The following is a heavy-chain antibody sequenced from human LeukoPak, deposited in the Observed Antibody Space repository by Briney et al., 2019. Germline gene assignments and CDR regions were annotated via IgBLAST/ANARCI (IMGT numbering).Heavy chain of an antibody. J-gene: IGHJ3*02. Sequence: GGSLRLSCAASGFTFSSYWMRWVRQAPGKGLEWVANIKQDGSEKYYVDSVKGRFTISRDNAKNSLYLQMNSLRAEDTAVYYCARGRGVQIGQWLVENAFDIWGQGTMVTVSS. V-gene: IGHV3-7*03. D-gene: IGHD6-19*01. CDR1: GFTFSSYW. CDR2: IKQDGSEK. CDR3: ARGRGVQIGQWLVENAFDI.